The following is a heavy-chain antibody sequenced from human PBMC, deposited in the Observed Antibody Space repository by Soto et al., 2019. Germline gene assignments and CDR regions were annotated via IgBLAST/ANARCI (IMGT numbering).Heavy chain of an antibody. CDR2: IDTDGRET. CDR3: VTDQSVAGPTTFVS. J-gene: IGHJ4*02. Sequence: EVQLVESGGGLVQPGGSLRLSCVASGFTFRKYWMHWVRQVPGKGLLWVSRIDTDGRETMYADSVKGRFTISRDNAKNTLFLQIDSLRAEDTAIYFCVTDQSVAGPTTFVSWGQGTLVTVSP. D-gene: IGHD6-19*01. V-gene: IGHV3-74*03. CDR1: GFTFRKYW.